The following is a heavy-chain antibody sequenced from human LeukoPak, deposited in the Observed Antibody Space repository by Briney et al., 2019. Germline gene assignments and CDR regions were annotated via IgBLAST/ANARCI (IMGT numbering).Heavy chain of an antibody. CDR1: GGSISSYY. V-gene: IGHV4-4*07. CDR3: ARVGYCSSTSCFGGAFDI. Sequence: SETLPLTCTVSGGSISSYYWSWIRQPAGKGLEWIGRIYTSGSTNYNPSLKSRVTMSVDTSKNQFSLKLSSVTAADTAVYYCARVGYCSSTSCFGGAFDIWGQGTMVTVSS. D-gene: IGHD2-2*03. J-gene: IGHJ3*02. CDR2: IYTSGST.